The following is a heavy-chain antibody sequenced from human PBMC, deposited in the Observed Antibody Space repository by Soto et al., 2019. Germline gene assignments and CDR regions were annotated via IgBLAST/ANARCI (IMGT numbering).Heavy chain of an antibody. CDR2: IYPGDSDT. CDR3: ARQGNSSHYYYYFGMDV. CDR1: GSSFTNYW. D-gene: IGHD4-4*01. J-gene: IGHJ6*02. Sequence: GESLKISCKGSGSSFTNYWIGWVRQLPGKGLEWMGSIYPGDSDTRYSPSFQGQVTISADKSITTAYLQWSSLKASDTAMYYCARQGNSSHYYYYFGMDVWGQGTTVTV. V-gene: IGHV5-51*01.